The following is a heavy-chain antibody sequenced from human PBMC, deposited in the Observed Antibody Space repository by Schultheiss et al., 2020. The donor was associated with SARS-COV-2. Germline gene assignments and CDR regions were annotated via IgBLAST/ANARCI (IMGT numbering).Heavy chain of an antibody. Sequence: GGSLRLSCAASGFTFSSYWMHWVRQAPGKGLEWVAVISYDGSNKYYADSVKGRFTISRDNAKNSLYLQMSSLRAEDTAVYYCARGGTYGMDVWGQGTTVTVSS. CDR3: ARGGTYGMDV. V-gene: IGHV3-30*07. D-gene: IGHD3-16*01. J-gene: IGHJ6*02. CDR1: GFTFSSYW. CDR2: ISYDGSNK.